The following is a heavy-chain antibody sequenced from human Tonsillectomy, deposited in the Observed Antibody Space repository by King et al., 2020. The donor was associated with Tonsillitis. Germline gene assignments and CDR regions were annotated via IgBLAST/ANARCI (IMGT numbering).Heavy chain of an antibody. D-gene: IGHD3-10*01. Sequence: VQLVESGGILVQPGGSLRLSCAVSEIPISSHSMNWVRQAPGKGLEWLSKIDSSGNTIYYGDSVRGRFTISRDNVKSSLFLQMNSLRAEDTAVYYCARGYAAGTSYYWGQGTLVTVSS. CDR1: EIPISSHS. CDR2: IDSSGNTI. J-gene: IGHJ4*02. V-gene: IGHV3-48*01. CDR3: ARGYAAGTSYY.